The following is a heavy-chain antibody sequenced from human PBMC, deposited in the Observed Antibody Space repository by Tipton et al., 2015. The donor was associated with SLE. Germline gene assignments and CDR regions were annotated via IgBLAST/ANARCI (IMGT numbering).Heavy chain of an antibody. CDR3: ARLGIGLCSTSDY. CDR2: MNPNSGNT. Sequence: QVQLVQSGAEVNKPGASVKVSCKASGYTFTSYDINWVRQATGQGLEWLGWMNPNSGNTGYAQKFQGRVTITRNTSISTAYIELSSLRSEDTAVYYCARLGIGLCSTSDYWGKGTLVSVSS. V-gene: IGHV1-8*03. J-gene: IGHJ4*02. CDR1: GYTFTSYD. D-gene: IGHD6-13*01.